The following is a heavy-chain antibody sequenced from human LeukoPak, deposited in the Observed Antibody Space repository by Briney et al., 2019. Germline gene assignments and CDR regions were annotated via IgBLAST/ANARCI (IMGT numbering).Heavy chain of an antibody. J-gene: IGHJ4*02. CDR3: TAVRRYCSGGSCYSNY. CDR1: GFTFSNSW. CDR2: IKSKTGGGTT. D-gene: IGHD2-15*01. Sequence: GGSLRLSCAASGFTFSNSWMSWVRQAPGKGLEWVGRIKSKTGGGTTEYAAPVKGRFTISRDDSKNTLYLQMNSLKTEDTAVYYCTAVRRYCSGGSCYSNYWGRGTLATVSS. V-gene: IGHV3-15*01.